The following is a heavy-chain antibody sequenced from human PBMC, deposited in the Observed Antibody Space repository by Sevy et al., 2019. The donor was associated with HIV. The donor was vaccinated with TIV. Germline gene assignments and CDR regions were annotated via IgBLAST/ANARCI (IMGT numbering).Heavy chain of an antibody. CDR3: AKGPYVWGSYRHGYFDY. V-gene: IGHV3-23*01. J-gene: IGHJ4*02. CDR1: GFTFSSYA. CDR2: ISGSGGST. Sequence: LSLTCAASGFTFSSYAMSWVRQAPGKGLGWVSAISGSGGSTYYADSVKGRFTISRDNSKNTLYLQMNSLRAEDTAVYYCAKGPYVWGSYRHGYFDYWGQGTLVTVSS. D-gene: IGHD3-16*02.